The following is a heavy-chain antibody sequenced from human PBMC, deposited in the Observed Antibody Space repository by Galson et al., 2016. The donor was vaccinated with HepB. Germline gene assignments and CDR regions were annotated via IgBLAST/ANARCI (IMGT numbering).Heavy chain of an antibody. CDR3: ARGFPPPGGVMRP. CDR2: FNHSAST. J-gene: IGHJ5*02. D-gene: IGHD1-14*01. CDR1: DGSFSGSY. Sequence: SETLSLTCVVFDGSFSGSYLSWIRQPPGKGLEWIGKFNHSASTIHNPSLKSRVTMSVDTSKKQFFLKLSSVTAADTAVYYCARGFPPPGGVMRPWGQGTQVTVSS. V-gene: IGHV4-34*01.